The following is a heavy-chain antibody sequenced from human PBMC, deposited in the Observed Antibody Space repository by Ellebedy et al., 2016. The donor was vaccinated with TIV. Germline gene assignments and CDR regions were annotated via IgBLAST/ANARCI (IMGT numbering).Heavy chain of an antibody. V-gene: IGHV3-11*06. CDR2: ISTHSTHI. Sequence: GESLKISCAASGFTFSDHYMAWVRQTPGKGLEWISFISTHSTHIDYRDSVKRRLTISRDNAKNSLSLEMNSLRGEDSAVYYCATFRFKWNYFYSWGQGTRVTVSS. CDR1: GFTFSDHY. CDR3: ATFRFKWNYFYS. J-gene: IGHJ4*02. D-gene: IGHD1-20*01.